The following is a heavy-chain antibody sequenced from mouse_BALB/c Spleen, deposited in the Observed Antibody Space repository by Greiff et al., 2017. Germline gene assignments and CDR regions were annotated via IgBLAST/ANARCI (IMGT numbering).Heavy chain of an antibody. CDR3: AITTY. CDR1: GYSITSDYA. D-gene: IGHD1-1*01. J-gene: IGHJ2*01. V-gene: IGHV3-2*02. CDR2: ISYSGST. Sequence: EVKLQESGPGLVKPSQSLSLTCTVTGYSITSDYAWNWIRQFPGNKLEWMGYISYSGSTSYNPSLKSRISITRDTSKNQFFLQLNSVTTEDTATYYCAITTYWGQGTTLTVSS.